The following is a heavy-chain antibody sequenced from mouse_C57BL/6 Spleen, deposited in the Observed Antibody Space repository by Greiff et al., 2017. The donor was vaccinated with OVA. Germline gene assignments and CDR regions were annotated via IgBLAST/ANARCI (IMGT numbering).Heavy chain of an antibody. V-gene: IGHV1-22*01. D-gene: IGHD1-1*02. CDR3: ARKKVLWSFYFDY. CDR1: GYTFTDYN. J-gene: IGHJ2*01. CDR2: INPNNGGT. Sequence: VQLKESGPELVKPGASVKMSCKASGYTFTDYNMHWVKQSHGKSLEWIGYINPNNGGTSYNQKFKGKATLTVNKSSSTAYMELRSLTSEDSAVYYCARKKVLWSFYFDYWGQGTTLTVSS.